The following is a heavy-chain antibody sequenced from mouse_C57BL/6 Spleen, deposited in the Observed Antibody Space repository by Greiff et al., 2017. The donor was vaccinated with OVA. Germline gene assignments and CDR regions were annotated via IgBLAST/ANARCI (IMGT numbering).Heavy chain of an antibody. J-gene: IGHJ2*01. D-gene: IGHD3-1*01. CDR1: GYTFTSYW. V-gene: IGHV1-52*01. Sequence: VQLQQSGAELVRPGSSVKLSCKASGYTFTSYWMHWVKQRPIQGLEWIGNIDPSDSETHYNQKFQGKATLTVDTSSSTAYMQLSSLTSEDSAVYYWARSGSNYLDYWGQGTTLTVSS. CDR3: ARSGSNYLDY. CDR2: IDPSDSET.